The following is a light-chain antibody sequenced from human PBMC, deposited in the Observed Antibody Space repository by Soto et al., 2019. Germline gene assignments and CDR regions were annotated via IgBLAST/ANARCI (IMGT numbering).Light chain of an antibody. V-gene: IGKV1-5*01. Sequence: DIQMTQSPSTLSASVGDRVTITCRASQSISSWLAWYQQKPGKAPKLLIYGASSLESGVPSRFSGSGSGTEFTLTISSLQPDDFAAYYCQHYSDSSWTFGQGTKVDIK. CDR1: QSISSW. J-gene: IGKJ1*01. CDR3: QHYSDSSWT. CDR2: GAS.